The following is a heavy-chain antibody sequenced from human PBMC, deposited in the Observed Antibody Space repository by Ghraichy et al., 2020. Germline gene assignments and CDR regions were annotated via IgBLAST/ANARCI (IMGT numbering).Heavy chain of an antibody. V-gene: IGHV4-59*01. J-gene: IGHJ6*02. CDR1: GGSISSYY. CDR2: IYYSGST. D-gene: IGHD4-23*01. CDR3: ARDWGGGYGGNSGGYYYYGMDV. Sequence: ESLNISCTVSGGSISSYYWSWIRQPPGKGLEWIGYIYYSGSTNYNPSLKSRVTMSVDTSKNQFSLKLSSVTAADTAVYYCARDWGGGYGGNSGGYYYYGMDVWGQGTTVTVSS.